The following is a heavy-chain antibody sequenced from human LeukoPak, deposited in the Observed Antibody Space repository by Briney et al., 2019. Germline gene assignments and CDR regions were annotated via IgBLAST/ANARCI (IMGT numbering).Heavy chain of an antibody. D-gene: IGHD2-15*01. Sequence: GGSLRLSCAASGFTFSSYEMNWVRQAPGKGLEWVSYISSANTIYYADSVRGRFTISRDNAKNSLYLQMNSLRAEDTAVYYCASRYCSGDSCYGRDGFDIWGQGTRVTVSS. J-gene: IGHJ3*02. CDR3: ASRYCSGDSCYGRDGFDI. CDR2: ISSANTI. CDR1: GFTFSSYE. V-gene: IGHV3-48*03.